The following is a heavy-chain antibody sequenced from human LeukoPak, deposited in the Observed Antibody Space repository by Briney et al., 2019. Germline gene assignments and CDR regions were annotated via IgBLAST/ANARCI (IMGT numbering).Heavy chain of an antibody. CDR3: ARGCGGDCPNAEYCQH. J-gene: IGHJ1*01. CDR2: INACNGDR. Sequence: GASVKVSCKASGYTFSSYAIHWVRQAPGQRLEWMGWINACNGDRKYSQKFQGRVTIIRDTSASTAYMELSSLRSEDTAVYHCARGCGGDCPNAEYCQHWGQGTLVTVSS. D-gene: IGHD2-21*02. V-gene: IGHV1-3*01. CDR1: GYTFSSYA.